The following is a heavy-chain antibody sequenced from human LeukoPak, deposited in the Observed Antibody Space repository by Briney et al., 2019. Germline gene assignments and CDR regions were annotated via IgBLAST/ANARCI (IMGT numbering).Heavy chain of an antibody. V-gene: IGHV1-46*01. CDR2: INPSGGST. J-gene: IGHJ6*02. Sequence: ASVKVSCKASGYAFTSYYMHWVRQAPGQGLEWMGIINPSGGSTSYAQKFQGRVTMTRDTSTSTVYMELSSLRSEDTAVYYCARDLRIGTRNYYYYGMDVWGQGTTVTVSS. CDR1: GYAFTSYY. D-gene: IGHD1-1*01. CDR3: ARDLRIGTRNYYYYGMDV.